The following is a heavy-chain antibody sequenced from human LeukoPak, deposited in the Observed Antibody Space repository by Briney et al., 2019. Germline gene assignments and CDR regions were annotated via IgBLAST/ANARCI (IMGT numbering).Heavy chain of an antibody. V-gene: IGHV4-39*01. D-gene: IGHD3-22*01. CDR1: GGSIGSSSYS. Sequence: SETLSLTCTVSGGSIGSSSYSWGWIRQPPGKGLEWIGTIYYSGSTYYNPSLKSRVTISEDTSKNQFSLNLSSVTAADTAVYYCARYASSGYYRYYFDYWGQGTLVTVSS. J-gene: IGHJ4*02. CDR3: ARYASSGYYRYYFDY. CDR2: IYYSGST.